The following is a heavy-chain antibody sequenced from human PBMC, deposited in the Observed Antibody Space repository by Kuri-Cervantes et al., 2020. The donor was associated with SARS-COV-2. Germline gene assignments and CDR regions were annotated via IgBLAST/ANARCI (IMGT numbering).Heavy chain of an antibody. V-gene: IGHV5-51*01. CDR2: IYPGYSDT. CDR3: ARPTRGKLD. D-gene: IGHD1-7*01. J-gene: IGHJ4*01. Sequence: GESLKISCKGSGYSFTGYWIAWVRQMPGKGLECMGIIYPGYSDTRYSPSFQGQVTISADKSINTAYLQWSSLKASDTAMYYCARPTRGKLDWGPGTLVTVSS. CDR1: GYSFTGYW.